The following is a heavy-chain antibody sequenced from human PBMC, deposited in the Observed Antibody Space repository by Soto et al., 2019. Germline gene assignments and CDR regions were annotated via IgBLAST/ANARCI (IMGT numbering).Heavy chain of an antibody. CDR1: GYTFTSYY. J-gene: IGHJ4*02. CDR3: ARATVYDYIWGSYRYDY. V-gene: IGHV1-46*03. CDR2: SNPSGGST. Sequence: QVQLVQSGAEVKKPGASVKVSCKASGYTFTSYYMHWVRQAPGQGLEWMGISNPSGGSTSYAQKFQGRVTMPRDTSTSTVYMELSSLRSEDTAVYYCARATVYDYIWGSYRYDYWGQGTLVTVSS. D-gene: IGHD3-16*02.